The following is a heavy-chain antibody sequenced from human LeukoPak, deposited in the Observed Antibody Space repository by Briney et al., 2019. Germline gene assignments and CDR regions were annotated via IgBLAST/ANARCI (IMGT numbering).Heavy chain of an antibody. CDR1: GFSVSSNY. J-gene: IGHJ4*02. CDR3: ARALTVDPPDY. D-gene: IGHD5-12*01. V-gene: IGHV3-66*01. CDR2: IYSGGST. Sequence: SGGSLRLSCAASGFSVSSNYMSWVRQGPGKGLEWVSVIYSGGSTYYADSVKGRFTISRDNSKNTLYLQMNSLRAEDTAVYYCARALTVDPPDYWGRGTLVTVSS.